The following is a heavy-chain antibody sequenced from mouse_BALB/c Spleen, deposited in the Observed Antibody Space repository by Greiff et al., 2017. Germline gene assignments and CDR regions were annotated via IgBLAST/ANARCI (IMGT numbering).Heavy chain of an antibody. Sequence: VKLMESGPGLVAPSQTLSITCTVSGFSLTSYGVHWVRQPPGKGLEWLGVIWAGGSTNYNSALMSRLSISKDNSKSQVFLKMNSLQTDDTSMYYCARGIGDYAMDYWGQGTSVTVSS. J-gene: IGHJ4*01. V-gene: IGHV2-9*02. CDR1: GFSLTSYG. CDR3: ARGIGDYAMDY. D-gene: IGHD2-14*01. CDR2: IWAGGST.